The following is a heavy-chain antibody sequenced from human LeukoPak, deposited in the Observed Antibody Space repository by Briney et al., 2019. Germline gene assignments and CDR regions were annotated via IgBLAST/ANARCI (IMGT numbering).Heavy chain of an antibody. V-gene: IGHV3-66*01. CDR1: GFTVSSNY. CDR2: IYSGGST. J-gene: IGHJ1*01. CDR3: AREYCNSTSCYGYFQH. Sequence: GGSLRLSCAASGFTVSSNYMGWVRQAPGKGLEWVSIIYSGGSTYYADSVKGRFTISRDNSKNTLYLQMNSLRGEDTAVYYCAREYCNSTSCYGYFQHWDQGTLVTVSS. D-gene: IGHD2-2*01.